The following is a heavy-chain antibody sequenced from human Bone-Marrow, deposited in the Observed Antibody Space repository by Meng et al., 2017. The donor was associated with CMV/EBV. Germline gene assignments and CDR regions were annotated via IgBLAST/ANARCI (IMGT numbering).Heavy chain of an antibody. CDR2: ISYDGSNK. Sequence: GGSLRLSCAASGFTFSSYAMHWVRQAPGKGLEWVAVISYDGSNKYYADSVKGRFTISRDNSKNTLYLQMNSLRAEDTAVYYCARGPSGDGNYYYYWGQGTLVTVSS. CDR1: GFTFSSYA. J-gene: IGHJ4*02. V-gene: IGHV3-30*04. D-gene: IGHD5-24*01. CDR3: ARGPSGDGNYYYY.